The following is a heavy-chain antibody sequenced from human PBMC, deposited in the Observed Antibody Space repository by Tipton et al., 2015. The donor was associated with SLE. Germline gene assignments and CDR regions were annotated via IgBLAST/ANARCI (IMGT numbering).Heavy chain of an antibody. CDR2: IYYSGST. D-gene: IGHD6-19*01. CDR1: GGSISSYY. V-gene: IGHV4-59*01. CDR3: ARDRVGIAVAGMDY. Sequence: TLSLTCTVSGGSISSYYWSWIRQPPGKGLEWIGYIYYSGSTNYNPSLKGRVTISVDTSKNQFSLKLSSVTAADTAVYYCARDRVGIAVAGMDYWGQGTLVTVSS. J-gene: IGHJ4*02.